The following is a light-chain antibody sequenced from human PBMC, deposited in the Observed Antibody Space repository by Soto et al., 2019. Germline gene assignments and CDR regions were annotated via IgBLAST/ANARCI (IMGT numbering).Light chain of an antibody. V-gene: IGLV2-14*01. J-gene: IGLJ2*01. CDR1: SSDIGGYNY. Sequence: QPASVSGSLGQSITISCTGTSSDIGGYNYVSWYQHHPGNAPKLIISEVANRPSGVSDRFSGSKSGNTASLTISGLHTEDEADYYCTSYTSRNIPVFGGGTQLTVL. CDR2: EVA. CDR3: TSYTSRNIPV.